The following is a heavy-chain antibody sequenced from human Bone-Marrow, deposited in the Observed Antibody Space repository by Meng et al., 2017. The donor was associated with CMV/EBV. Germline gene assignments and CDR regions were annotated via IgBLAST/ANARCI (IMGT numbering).Heavy chain of an antibody. Sequence: SETLSLTCTVPGVSITTNSYYWGWVRRPPGKGLEWIGNIHYSGNTNYKPSLESRVTISVDTSKSQFSLKLSSVTAADTAVNYCARLAGCSSTSCYYGMDVWGQGTTVTVSS. CDR1: GVSITTNSYY. CDR2: IHYSGNT. CDR3: ARLAGCSSTSCYYGMDV. J-gene: IGHJ6*02. V-gene: IGHV4-39*01. D-gene: IGHD2-2*01.